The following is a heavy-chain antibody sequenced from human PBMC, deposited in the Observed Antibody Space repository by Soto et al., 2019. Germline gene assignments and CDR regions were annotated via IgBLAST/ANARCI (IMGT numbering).Heavy chain of an antibody. CDR3: ARRMGYCSGGSCYGARYYFDY. CDR2: IYYSGST. CDR1: GGSISGYS. D-gene: IGHD2-15*01. Sequence: TLSLTCTVSGGSISGYSWSWIRQPPGKGLEWIGYIYYSGSTSYNPSLKSRVTISVDTSESQFSLKLSSVTAADTAVYYCARRMGYCSGGSCYGARYYFDYWGQGTLVTVSS. J-gene: IGHJ4*02. V-gene: IGHV4-59*08.